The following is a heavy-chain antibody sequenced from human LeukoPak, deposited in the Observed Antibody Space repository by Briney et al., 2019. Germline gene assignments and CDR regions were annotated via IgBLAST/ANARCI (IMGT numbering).Heavy chain of an antibody. CDR3: ARELVVPAVHNDY. CDR1: GGSISSSSYY. J-gene: IGHJ4*02. D-gene: IGHD2-2*01. CDR2: IYYSGST. V-gene: IGHV4-39*01. Sequence: PETLSLTCTVSGGSISSSSYYWGWIRQPPGKGLEWIGSIYYSGSTYYNPSLKSRVTISVDTSKNQFSLKLSSVTAADTAVYYCARELVVPAVHNDYWGQGTLVTVSS.